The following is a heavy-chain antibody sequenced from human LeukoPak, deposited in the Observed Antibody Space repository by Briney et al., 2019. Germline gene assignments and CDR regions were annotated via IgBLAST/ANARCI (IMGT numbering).Heavy chain of an antibody. D-gene: IGHD2-15*01. V-gene: IGHV4-39*01. CDR2: IYYSGST. Sequence: PSETLSLTCTVSGGSISSSSYYWGWIRQPPGKGLEWIGSIYYSGSTYYNPSLKSRVTISVDTSKNQFSLKLSSVTAADTAVYYCARQGYCSGGSCYNNWFVPWGQGTLVTVSS. J-gene: IGHJ5*02. CDR1: GGSISSSSYY. CDR3: ARQGYCSGGSCYNNWFVP.